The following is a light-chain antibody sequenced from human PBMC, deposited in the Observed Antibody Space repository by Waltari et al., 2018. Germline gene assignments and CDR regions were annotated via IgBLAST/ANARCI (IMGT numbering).Light chain of an antibody. CDR3: QHYVKLPVT. CDR2: GAS. J-gene: IGKJ1*01. CDR1: QSVGRS. Sequence: EIVLTQSPGTLSLSPGERATLSCWASQSVGRSLAWYQQKHGQAPRLLIYGASTRATGIPDRFSGSGSGTDFSLTISRLEPEDFAVYYCQHYVKLPVTFGQGTTVEIK. V-gene: IGKV3-20*01.